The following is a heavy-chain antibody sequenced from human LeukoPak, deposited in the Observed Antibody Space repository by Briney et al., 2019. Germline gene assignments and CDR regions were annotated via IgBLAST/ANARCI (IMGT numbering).Heavy chain of an antibody. CDR1: GSPFTRYY. J-gene: IGHJ2*01. Sequence: ASLKVSCTASGSPFTRYYMTSVRQSPGQGLEWMGWINPNSGGTNYAQKFQGRVTMTRDTSISTAYMELSRLRSDDTAVYYCARAEDYVWGSSPWYFDLWGRGTLVTVSS. CDR2: INPNSGGT. D-gene: IGHD3-16*01. CDR3: ARAEDYVWGSSPWYFDL. V-gene: IGHV1-2*02.